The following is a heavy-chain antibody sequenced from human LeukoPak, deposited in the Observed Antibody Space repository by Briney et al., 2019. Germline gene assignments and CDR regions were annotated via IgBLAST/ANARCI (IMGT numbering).Heavy chain of an antibody. CDR2: IYYNGNT. CDR3: ARHGSGSYYNFFDY. CDR1: GGPISGSIYY. V-gene: IGHV4-39*01. Sequence: SETLSLXCTVSGGPISGSIYYWGWIRQPPGKGLEWIGSIYYNGNTHYNPSLKSRVTISVDTSKNQFSLKLSSVTAADGGVYYCARHGSGSYYNFFDYWGQGTLVTVSS. J-gene: IGHJ4*02. D-gene: IGHD1-26*01.